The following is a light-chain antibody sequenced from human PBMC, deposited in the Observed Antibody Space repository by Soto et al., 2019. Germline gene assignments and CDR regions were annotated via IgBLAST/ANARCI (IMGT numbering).Light chain of an antibody. J-gene: IGLJ2*01. CDR3: AAWDDSLKSVR. CDR1: SSNLGTNT. Sequence: QSVLTQPPSASGTPGQRVTISCSGSSSNLGTNTVNWYQHLPGTAPKLPIYTNNQRPSGAPDRISGSKSGTSASLAISGLQSEDEADYYCAAWDDSLKSVRFGGGTKLTLL. CDR2: TNN. V-gene: IGLV1-44*01.